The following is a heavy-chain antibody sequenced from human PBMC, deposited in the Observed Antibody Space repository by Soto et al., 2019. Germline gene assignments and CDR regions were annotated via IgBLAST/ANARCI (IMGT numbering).Heavy chain of an antibody. CDR3: ARGYCSSTSCPNDYYYYYVMDV. Sequence: ASVKVSCKASGYTFTSYYMHWVRQAPGQGLEGMGIINPSGGSTSYAQKFQGRVTMTRDTSTSTVYMELSSLRSEDTAVYYCARGYCSSTSCPNDYYYYYVMDVWGQGPTVTVYS. CDR1: GYTFTSYY. V-gene: IGHV1-46*01. J-gene: IGHJ6*02. CDR2: INPSGGST. D-gene: IGHD2-2*01.